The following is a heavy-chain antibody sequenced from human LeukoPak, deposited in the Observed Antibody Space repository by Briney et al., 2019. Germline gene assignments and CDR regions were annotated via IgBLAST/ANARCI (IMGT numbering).Heavy chain of an antibody. CDR2: IIPILGIA. CDR1: GGTFSSYA. V-gene: IGHV1-69*04. CDR3: ASVDTAMVTII. J-gene: IGHJ4*02. Sequence: ASVKVSCKASGGTFSSYAISWVRQAPGQGLEWMGRIIPILGIANYAQKFQGRVTITADKSTGTAYMELSSLRSEDTAVYYCASVDTAMVTIIWGQGTLVTVSS. D-gene: IGHD5-18*01.